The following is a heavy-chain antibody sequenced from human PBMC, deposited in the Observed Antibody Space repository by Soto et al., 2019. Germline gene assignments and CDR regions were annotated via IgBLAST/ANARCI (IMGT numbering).Heavy chain of an antibody. CDR2: IIPIFGTA. V-gene: IGHV1-69*06. Sequence: SVKVSCKASGGTFSSYAISWVRQAPGQGLEWMGGIIPIFGTANYAQKFQGRVTITADKSTSTAYMELSSLRSEDTAVYYCARGGNYGDSHNWFDPWGQGTLVTVSS. D-gene: IGHD4-17*01. J-gene: IGHJ5*02. CDR3: ARGGNYGDSHNWFDP. CDR1: GGTFSSYA.